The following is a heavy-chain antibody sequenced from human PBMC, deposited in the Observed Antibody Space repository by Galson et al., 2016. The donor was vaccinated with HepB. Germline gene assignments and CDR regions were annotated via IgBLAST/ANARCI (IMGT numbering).Heavy chain of an antibody. CDR1: GFSFDDYA. Sequence: SLRLSCAASGFSFDDYAMHWVRQAPAKGLEWVAAVAYDGSNKYYTDSVRGRFAISRDNSKNSLYLQMNSLRAEDTAVYYCARPPEGDRRYFDLWGRGTLVTVSS. CDR2: VAYDGSNK. V-gene: IGHV3-30*03. CDR3: ARPPEGDRRYFDL. J-gene: IGHJ2*01. D-gene: IGHD3-16*01.